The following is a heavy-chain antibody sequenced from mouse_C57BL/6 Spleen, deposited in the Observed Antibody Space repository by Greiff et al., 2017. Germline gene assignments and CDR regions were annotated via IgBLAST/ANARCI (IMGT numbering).Heavy chain of an antibody. Sequence: EVQGLESGPELVKPGASVKISCKASGYSFTGYYMNWVKQSPEKSLEWIGEINPSTGGTTYNQKFKAKATLTVDKSSSTAYMQLKSLTSEDSAVYYCARRGYYFDYWGQGTTLTVSS. CDR3: ARRGYYFDY. CDR2: INPSTGGT. V-gene: IGHV1-42*01. CDR1: GYSFTGYY. J-gene: IGHJ2*01.